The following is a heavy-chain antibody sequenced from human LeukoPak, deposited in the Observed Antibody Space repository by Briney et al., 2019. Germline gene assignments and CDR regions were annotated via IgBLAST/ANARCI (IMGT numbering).Heavy chain of an antibody. J-gene: IGHJ6*04. V-gene: IGHV3-30*18. CDR3: AKDLFPYSSSWGCYGMDV. CDR2: ISYDGSNK. D-gene: IGHD6-13*01. CDR1: GFTFSSYG. Sequence: GRSLRLSCAASGFTFSSYGMHWVRQAPGKGLEWVAVISYDGSNKYYADSVKGRFTISRDNSKNTLYLQMNSLRAEDTAVYYCAKDLFPYSSSWGCYGMDVWGKGTTVTVSS.